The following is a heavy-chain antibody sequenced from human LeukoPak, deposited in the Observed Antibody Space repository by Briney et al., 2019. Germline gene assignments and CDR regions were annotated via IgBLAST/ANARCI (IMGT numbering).Heavy chain of an antibody. CDR3: ARQNYVGATAFDI. CDR2: IYYSGST. V-gene: IGHV4-59*08. CDR1: GGSISSYY. Sequence: PSETLSLTCTVSGGSISSYYWSWIRQPPGKGLEWIGYIYYSGSTNYNPSLKSRVTISVDTSKNQFSLKLSSVTAADTAVYYRARQNYVGATAFDIWGQGTMVTVSS. J-gene: IGHJ3*02. D-gene: IGHD1-26*01.